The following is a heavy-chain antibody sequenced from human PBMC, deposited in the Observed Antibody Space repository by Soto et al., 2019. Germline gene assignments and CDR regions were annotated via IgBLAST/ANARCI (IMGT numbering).Heavy chain of an antibody. V-gene: IGHV3-23*01. J-gene: IGHJ4*02. CDR1: GFTFSSYA. CDR2: ISGSGGST. Sequence: EVQLLESGGGLVQPGGSLRLSCAASGFTFSSYAMSWVRQAPGKGLEWVSAISGSGGSTYYADSVKGRFTISRDNSNNTLYMQMNSLRAEDTAVYYCAKILTGPVGSDYWGQGTLVTVS. D-gene: IGHD1-1*01. CDR3: AKILTGPVGSDY.